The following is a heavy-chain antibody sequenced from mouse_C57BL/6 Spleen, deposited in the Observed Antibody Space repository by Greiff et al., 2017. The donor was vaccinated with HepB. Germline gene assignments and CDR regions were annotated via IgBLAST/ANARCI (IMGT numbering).Heavy chain of an antibody. CDR3: ARGRGFHSLDY. D-gene: IGHD3-1*01. CDR1: GYTFTSYW. Sequence: QVQLQQPGAELVRPGSSVKLSCKASGYTFTSYWMHWVKQRPIQGLEWIGNIDPSDSETHYNQKFKDKATLTVDKSSSTAYMQLSSLTSEDSAVYYCARGRGFHSLDYWGQGTTLTVSS. V-gene: IGHV1-52*01. J-gene: IGHJ2*01. CDR2: IDPSDSET.